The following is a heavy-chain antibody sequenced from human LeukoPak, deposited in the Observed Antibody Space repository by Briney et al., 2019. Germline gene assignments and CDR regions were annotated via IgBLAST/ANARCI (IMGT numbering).Heavy chain of an antibody. CDR2: IYYSGST. D-gene: IGHD6-19*01. CDR1: GGSFSGYY. Sequence: SETLSLTCAVYGGSFSGYYWSWIRQPPGKGLEWVGSIYYSGSTYYNPSLKSRVTISVDTSKNQFSLKLSSVTAADTAVYYCARDRIIAVAGHFDYWGQGTLVTVSS. V-gene: IGHV4-34*01. J-gene: IGHJ4*02. CDR3: ARDRIIAVAGHFDY.